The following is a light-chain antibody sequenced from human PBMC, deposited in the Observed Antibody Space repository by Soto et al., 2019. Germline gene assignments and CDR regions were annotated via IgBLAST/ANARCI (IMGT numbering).Light chain of an antibody. CDR1: SSNIGSNY. J-gene: IGLJ2*01. CDR3: AARDDRLSGLV. Sequence: QSVLIQPPSASGTPGQRVTISCSGSSSNIGSNYVYWFQQLPGAAPKLLIYRNNQRPSGVPDRISGSKSGTSASLAISGLRSEDEADYYCAARDDRLSGLVFGSGTKLTVL. CDR2: RNN. V-gene: IGLV1-47*01.